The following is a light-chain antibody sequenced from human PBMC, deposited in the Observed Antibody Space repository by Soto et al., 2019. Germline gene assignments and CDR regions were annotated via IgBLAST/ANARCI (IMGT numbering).Light chain of an antibody. CDR1: QAINNY. V-gene: IGKV1-9*01. J-gene: IGKJ1*01. CDR3: QHYNSYSEA. CDR2: TAS. Sequence: FQLTQSPSFLSSSIGDRVAITFRASQAINNYLAWYQQKPGKAPKLLIYTASTLQSGIPSRFSGSGSGTEFTLTISSLQPDDFATYYCQHYNSYSEAFGQGTKVDIK.